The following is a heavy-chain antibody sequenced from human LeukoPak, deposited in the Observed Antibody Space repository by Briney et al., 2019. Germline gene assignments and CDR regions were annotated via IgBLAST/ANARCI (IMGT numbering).Heavy chain of an antibody. V-gene: IGHV3-21*01. D-gene: IGHD3-22*01. J-gene: IGHJ4*02. CDR3: ARDQGEDDSSGYYRLL. CDR1: GFTFSSYS. CDR2: ISSSSSYI. Sequence: GGSLRLSCAASGFTFSSYSMNWVRQAPGKGLEWVSSISSSSSYIYYADSVNGRFTISRDNAKNSLYLQMNSLRAEDTAVYYCARDQGEDDSSGYYRLLWGQGTLVTVSS.